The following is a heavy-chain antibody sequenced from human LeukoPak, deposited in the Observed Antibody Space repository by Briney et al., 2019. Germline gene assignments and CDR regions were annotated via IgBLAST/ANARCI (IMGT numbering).Heavy chain of an antibody. Sequence: ASVKVSCKASGYTFTSYGISWVRQAPGQGLEWMGWISAYNGKTNYAQKLQGRVTMTTDTSTSTAYMELASLRSDDTAVYYCAREWYYDSSRQQRYNWFDPWGQGTLVTVSS. CDR3: AREWYYDSSRQQRYNWFDP. D-gene: IGHD3-22*01. CDR2: ISAYNGKT. J-gene: IGHJ5*02. V-gene: IGHV1-18*01. CDR1: GYTFTSYG.